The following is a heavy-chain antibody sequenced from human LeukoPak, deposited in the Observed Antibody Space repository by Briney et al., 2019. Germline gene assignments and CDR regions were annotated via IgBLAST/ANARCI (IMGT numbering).Heavy chain of an antibody. CDR1: GYTFTSYD. CDR3: ARGLWCSSTSCHPFDY. V-gene: IGHV1-8*03. J-gene: IGHJ4*02. CDR2: MNPNSGNT. Sequence: ASVKDSCKASGYTFTSYDINWVPQATGQGLEWMGWMNPNSGNTGYAQKFQGRVTITRNTSISTAYMELSSLRSEDTAVYYCARGLWCSSTSCHPFDYWGQGTLVTVSS. D-gene: IGHD2-2*01.